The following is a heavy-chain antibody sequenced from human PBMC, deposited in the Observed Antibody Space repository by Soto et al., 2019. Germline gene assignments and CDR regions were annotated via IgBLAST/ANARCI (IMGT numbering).Heavy chain of an antibody. V-gene: IGHV4-39*01. J-gene: IGHJ5*02. CDR1: DDSISDSRYY. D-gene: IGHD4-17*01. CDR3: ARQVYGDYLGGNWFDP. Sequence: SETLSLTCSVLDDSISDSRYYWGWIRQSPEKGLEWIGSISHDGHAYYNPPLKSRVTLFADTSRNQFSLKMKSVTVADTALYFCARQVYGDYLGGNWFDPSGQGARVTLSS. CDR2: ISHDGHA.